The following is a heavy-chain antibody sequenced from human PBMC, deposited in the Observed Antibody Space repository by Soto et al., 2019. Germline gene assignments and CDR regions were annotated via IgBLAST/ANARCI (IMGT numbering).Heavy chain of an antibody. D-gene: IGHD2-2*01. CDR2: INHSGST. J-gene: IGHJ6*03. Sequence: SETLSLTCAVYGGSFSGYYWSWIRQPPGKGLEWIGEINHSGSTNYNPSLKSRVTISVDTSKNQFSLRLSSVTAADTAVYYCARALGYCSSTSCYHPCCYYYYYMDVWGKGTTVTVSS. CDR3: ARALGYCSSTSCYHPCCYYYYYMDV. V-gene: IGHV4-34*01. CDR1: GGSFSGYY.